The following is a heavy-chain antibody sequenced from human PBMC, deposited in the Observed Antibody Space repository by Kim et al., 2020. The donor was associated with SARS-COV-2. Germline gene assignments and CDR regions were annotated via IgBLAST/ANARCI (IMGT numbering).Heavy chain of an antibody. CDR1: GGTFNSYA. J-gene: IGHJ6*02. V-gene: IGHV1-69*13. CDR2: IFPLFRTT. CDR3: ARMKYGIPAVDTQDDHLMDV. Sequence: ASVKVSCKSSGGTFNSYAFNWVRQAPGQGLEWMGGIFPLFRTTNYAQKFQGRVTISADESKSTAYMELSRLRSEDTAIYYCARMKYGIPAVDTQDDHLMDVWGRGTTVTVSS. D-gene: IGHD2-8*01.